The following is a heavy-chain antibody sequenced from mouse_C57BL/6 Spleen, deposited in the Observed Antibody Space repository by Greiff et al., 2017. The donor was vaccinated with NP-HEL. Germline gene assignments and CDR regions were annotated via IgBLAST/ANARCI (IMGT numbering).Heavy chain of an antibody. CDR1: GYTFTDYE. CDR2: IDPETGGT. V-gene: IGHV1-15*01. Sequence: VQLQQSGAELVRPGASVTLSCKASGYTFTDYEMHWVKQTPVHGLEWTGAIDPETGGTAYNQKFKGKAILTADKSSSTAYMELRSLTSEDSAVYYCTRGGLLLRYFDVWGTGTTVTVSS. D-gene: IGHD1-1*01. J-gene: IGHJ1*03. CDR3: TRGGLLLRYFDV.